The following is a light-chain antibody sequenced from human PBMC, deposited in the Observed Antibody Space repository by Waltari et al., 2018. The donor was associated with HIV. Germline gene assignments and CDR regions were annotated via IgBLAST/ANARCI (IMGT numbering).Light chain of an antibody. CDR3: ASWDDGLRGHV. J-gene: IGLJ1*01. CDR1: HSNIGRNF. Sequence: QPGLTQPPSVSGTPGQRLPIPCSGNHSNIGRNFVYWYRQVPGTAPSLLVYRNDQLPSGGVDRFSGSRSGASAALVRGGLRVDDEGDYYCASWDDGLRGHVFGGGTTVSV. CDR2: RND. V-gene: IGLV1-47*01.